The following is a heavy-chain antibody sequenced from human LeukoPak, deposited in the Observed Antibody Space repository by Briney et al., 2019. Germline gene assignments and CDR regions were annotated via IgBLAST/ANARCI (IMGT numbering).Heavy chain of an antibody. V-gene: IGHV4-4*07. CDR1: SGSISSYY. D-gene: IGHD2-2*01. CDR2: IYTSGST. J-gene: IGHJ3*02. CDR3: ARGRLYCSSTSCSDAFDI. Sequence: SETLSLTCTVSSGSISSYYWSWIRQPAGKGLEWIGRIYTSGSTNYNPSLKSRVTMSVDTSKNQFSLKLSSVTAADTAVYYCARGRLYCSSTSCSDAFDIWGQGTMVTVSS.